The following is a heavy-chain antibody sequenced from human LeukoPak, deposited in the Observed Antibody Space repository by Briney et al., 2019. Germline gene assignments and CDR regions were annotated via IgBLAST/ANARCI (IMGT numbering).Heavy chain of an antibody. CDR3: ARATWDSYYYGMDV. D-gene: IGHD1-26*01. Sequence: SETLSLTCTGPAGSISGYYWSWIRQPPGKGLEYIGYIYYSGSPNYNPSLKSRVTMSVDTAKKQFSLKLTSVTAADTALYYCARATWDSYYYGMDVWGQGTTVTVSS. J-gene: IGHJ6*02. CDR2: IYYSGSP. V-gene: IGHV4-59*01. CDR1: AGSISGYY.